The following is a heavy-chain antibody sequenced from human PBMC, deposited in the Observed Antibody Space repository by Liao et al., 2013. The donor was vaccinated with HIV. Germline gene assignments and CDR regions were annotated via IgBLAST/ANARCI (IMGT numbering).Heavy chain of an antibody. CDR3: ARGPIAAAGTGDY. D-gene: IGHD6-13*01. J-gene: IGHJ4*02. Sequence: QVQLQESGPGLVKPSETLSLTCTVSGGSISSYYWSWIRQPPGKRLEWIGYIYYSGSTNYNPSLRSRVTISVDTSKNQFSLKLSSVTAADTAVYYCARGPIAAAGTGDYWGQGTLVTVSS. V-gene: IGHV4-59*01. CDR2: IYYSGST. CDR1: GGSISSYY.